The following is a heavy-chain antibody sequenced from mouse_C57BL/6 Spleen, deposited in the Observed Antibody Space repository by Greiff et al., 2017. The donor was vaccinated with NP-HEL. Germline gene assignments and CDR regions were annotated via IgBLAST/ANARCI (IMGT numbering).Heavy chain of an antibody. J-gene: IGHJ4*01. CDR2: IYPGDGDT. CDR3: ARKLGYYAMDY. D-gene: IGHD4-1*01. V-gene: IGHV1-82*01. CDR1: GYAFSSSW. Sequence: QVQLKQSGPELVKPGASVKISCKASGYAFSSSWMNWVKQRPGKGLEWIGRIYPGDGDTNYNGKFKGKATLTADKSSSTASMQLSSLTSEDSAVYFCARKLGYYAMDYWGQGTSVTVSS.